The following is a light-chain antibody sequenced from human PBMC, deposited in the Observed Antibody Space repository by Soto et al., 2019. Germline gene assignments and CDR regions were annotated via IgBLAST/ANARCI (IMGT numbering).Light chain of an antibody. J-gene: IGKJ5*01. Sequence: AIQMTQSPSSLSASVGDRVTITCRASQGIRNDLAWFQQKPGTAPKLLIYAASSLQSGVPSRFSGSGYGTDFTLTISSLQPEDFAAYYCLQDYDYPITFGQGTRLEIK. CDR2: AAS. CDR3: LQDYDYPIT. V-gene: IGKV1-6*01. CDR1: QGIRND.